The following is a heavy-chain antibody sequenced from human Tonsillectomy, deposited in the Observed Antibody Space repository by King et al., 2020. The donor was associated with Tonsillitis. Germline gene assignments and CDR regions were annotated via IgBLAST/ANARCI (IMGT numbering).Heavy chain of an antibody. J-gene: IGHJ4*02. CDR2: IYWDDDK. V-gene: IGHV2-5*02. Sequence: ITLKESGPTLVKPTQTLTLTCTFSGFSLSTSGVGVGWIRQPPGKALEWLALIYWDDDKRYSPSLKSRLTITKDTSKNQVVLTMTNMDPVDTATYYCAHSSGSYDSSGYCMVIHAFDYWGQGTLVTVSS. CDR1: GFSLSTSGVG. D-gene: IGHD3-22*01. CDR3: AHSSGSYDSSGYCMVIHAFDY.